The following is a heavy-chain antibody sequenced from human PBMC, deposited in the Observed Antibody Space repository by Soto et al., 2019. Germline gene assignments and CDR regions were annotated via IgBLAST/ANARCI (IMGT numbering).Heavy chain of an antibody. CDR3: ARGDYYDSSGPSF. CDR1: GFTFSSYG. Sequence: GGSLRLSCAASGFTFSSYGMHWVRQAPGKGLEWVAVIWYDGSNKYYADSVKGRFTISRDNSKNTLYLQMNSLRAEDTAVYYCARGDYYDSSGPSFWGQGTLVTVSS. CDR2: IWYDGSNK. D-gene: IGHD3-22*01. V-gene: IGHV3-33*01. J-gene: IGHJ4*02.